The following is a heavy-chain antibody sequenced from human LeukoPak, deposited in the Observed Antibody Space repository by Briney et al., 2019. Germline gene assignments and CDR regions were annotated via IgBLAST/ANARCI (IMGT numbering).Heavy chain of an antibody. CDR1: GFTFSDYY. CDR3: ATQPGSSGWYYFDY. D-gene: IGHD6-19*01. Sequence: GGSLRLSCAASGFTFSDYYMSWFRQAPGKGLGWISYISSSSSYTNYADSVKGRFTISRDNAKNSLYLQMNSLRAEDTAVYYCATQPGSSGWYYFDYWGQGTLVTVSS. J-gene: IGHJ4*02. V-gene: IGHV3-11*03. CDR2: ISSSSSYT.